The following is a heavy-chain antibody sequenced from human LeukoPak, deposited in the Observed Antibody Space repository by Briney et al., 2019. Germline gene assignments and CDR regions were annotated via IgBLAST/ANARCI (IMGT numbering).Heavy chain of an antibody. CDR1: GGSISSGGYY. Sequence: RTTETLSLTCTVSGGSISSGGYYWSWIRQHPGKGLEWIGYIYYSGSTYYNPSLKSRVTISVDTSKNQFSLKLSSVTAADTAVYYCAREGGLDSSGYRYFDYWGQGTLVTVSS. CDR2: IYYSGST. D-gene: IGHD3-22*01. V-gene: IGHV4-31*03. CDR3: AREGGLDSSGYRYFDY. J-gene: IGHJ4*02.